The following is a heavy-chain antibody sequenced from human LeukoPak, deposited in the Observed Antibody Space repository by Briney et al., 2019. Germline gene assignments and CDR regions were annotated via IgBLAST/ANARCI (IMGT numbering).Heavy chain of an antibody. CDR3: ASRRGYYYGSGSFYWFDP. V-gene: IGHV1-18*01. D-gene: IGHD3-10*01. CDR2: ISAYNGNT. J-gene: IGHJ5*02. CDR1: GYTFTSYG. Sequence: ASVKVSCKASGYTFTSYGISWVRQAPGQGLEWMGWISAYNGNTNYAQKLQGRVTMTTDTSTSTAYMELSSLRSEDTAVYYCASRRGYYYGSGSFYWFDPWGQGTLVTVSS.